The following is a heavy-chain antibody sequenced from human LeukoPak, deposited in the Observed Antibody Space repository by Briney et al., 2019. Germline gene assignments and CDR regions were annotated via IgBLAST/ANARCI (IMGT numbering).Heavy chain of an antibody. CDR2: MNPNSGNT. CDR3: ARSSSTLSDAFDI. J-gene: IGHJ3*02. V-gene: IGHV1-8*01. Sequence: ASVKVSCKASGYTFTSPDINWVRQATGQGLEWMGWMNPNSGNTASAQKFQGRVTMTRNTSISTAYMELSSLRSEDTAVYYCARSSSTLSDAFDIWGQGTMVTVSS. CDR1: GYTFTSPD.